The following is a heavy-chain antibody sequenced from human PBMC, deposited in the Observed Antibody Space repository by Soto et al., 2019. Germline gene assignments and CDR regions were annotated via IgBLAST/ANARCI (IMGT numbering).Heavy chain of an antibody. D-gene: IGHD3-22*01. CDR3: VRWDSSGYYGFTPPNWFDP. CDR1: GYRFTSFW. V-gene: IGHV5-51*01. J-gene: IGHJ5*02. CDR2: IYPDDSDT. Sequence: GESLKISCKGSGYRFTSFWIGWVRQMPGEALEWMGVIYPDDSDTRYSPSFQGQVTISADKSISTAYLQWSSLRASDTAMYYCVRWDSSGYYGFTPPNWFDPWGQGTLVTVSS.